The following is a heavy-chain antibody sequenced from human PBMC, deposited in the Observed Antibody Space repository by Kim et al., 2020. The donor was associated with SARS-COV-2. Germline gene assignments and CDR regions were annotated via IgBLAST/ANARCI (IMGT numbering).Heavy chain of an antibody. CDR3: ARGGDYGWGSYRSQTYYVMDV. CDR2: INPNSGGT. Sequence: ASVKVSCKASGYTFTGYYMHWVRQAPGQGLEWMGRINPNSGGTNYAQKFQGRVTMTRDTSISTAYMELSRLRSDDTAVYYCARGGDYGWGSYRSQTYYVMDVWGQGTTVTVSS. J-gene: IGHJ6*02. D-gene: IGHD3-16*02. V-gene: IGHV1-2*06. CDR1: GYTFTGYY.